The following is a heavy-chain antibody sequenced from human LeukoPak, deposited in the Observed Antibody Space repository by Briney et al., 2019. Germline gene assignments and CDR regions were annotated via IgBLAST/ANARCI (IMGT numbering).Heavy chain of an antibody. V-gene: IGHV3-21*01. D-gene: IGHD6-13*01. J-gene: IGHJ4*02. CDR2: ISSSSSYI. CDR3: ARRHSSSWYFDY. CDR1: GFTFSSYS. Sequence: GGSLRLSCAASGFTFSSYSMNWVRQAPGKGLEWVSSISSSSSYIYYADSVKGRFTISRDNAKNSLYLQMNSLRAEDTAVYYCARRHSSSWYFDYWGQGTLVTVSS.